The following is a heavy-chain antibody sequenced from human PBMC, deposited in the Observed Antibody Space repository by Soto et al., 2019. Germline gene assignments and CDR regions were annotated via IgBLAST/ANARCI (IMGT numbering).Heavy chain of an antibody. Sequence: PGESLKISCQSPGYTFPNFWIGWVRQLPGKGLEWMGIIYPGDHETRYSPSFHGKVTISADRSINTAYLQWNSLEASDTAFYFCARSPRSSPYFDYWGQGALVTVSS. CDR1: GYTFPNFW. D-gene: IGHD6-13*01. CDR3: ARSPRSSPYFDY. CDR2: IYPGDHET. J-gene: IGHJ4*02. V-gene: IGHV5-51*01.